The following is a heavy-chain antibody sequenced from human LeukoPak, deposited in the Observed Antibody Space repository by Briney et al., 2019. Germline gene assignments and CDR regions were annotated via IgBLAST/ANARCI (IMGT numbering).Heavy chain of an antibody. Sequence: SETLSLTCAVSGYSISSGYYWGWIRQPPGKGLEWLGSIYHSGSTYYNPSLKSRVTISVDTSKNQFSLRLSSVTAADTAVYYRARITVVAPPGYWGQGTLVTVSS. D-gene: IGHD4-23*01. V-gene: IGHV4-38-2*01. CDR2: IYHSGST. J-gene: IGHJ4*02. CDR1: GYSISSGYY. CDR3: ARITVVAPPGY.